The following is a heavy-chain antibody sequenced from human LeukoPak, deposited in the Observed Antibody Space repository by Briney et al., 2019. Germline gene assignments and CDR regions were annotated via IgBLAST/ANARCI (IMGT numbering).Heavy chain of an antibody. CDR1: GGTFSSYA. J-gene: IGHJ1*01. Sequence: SVRVSCKASGGTFSSYAISWVRQAPGQGLEWMGGIIPIVGTANYAQTVQGGVTITTDECTSTAYLEMSSLRTEDTAVYYFGREVYSSGWPHADLWGEGTLVTVSS. CDR2: IIPIVGTA. D-gene: IGHD6-19*01. V-gene: IGHV1-69*05. CDR3: GREVYSSGWPHADL.